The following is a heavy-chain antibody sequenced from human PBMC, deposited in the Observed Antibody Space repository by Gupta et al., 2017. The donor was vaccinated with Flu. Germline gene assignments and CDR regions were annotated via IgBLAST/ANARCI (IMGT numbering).Heavy chain of an antibody. CDR1: GFSLSSYW. CDR2: IKQDGSEK. V-gene: IGHV3-7*01. CDR3: ARDSGNFYIDY. J-gene: IGHJ4*02. Sequence: EVQLVESGGGLVQPGGSLSVSCAASGFSLSSYWLSWVRQAPGKGLEWVANIKQDGSEKYYGDSVKGRFTISRDNAKNSQYLQMNNLRAEDTALYYCARDSGNFYIDYWGQGTLVTVSS. D-gene: IGHD1-26*01.